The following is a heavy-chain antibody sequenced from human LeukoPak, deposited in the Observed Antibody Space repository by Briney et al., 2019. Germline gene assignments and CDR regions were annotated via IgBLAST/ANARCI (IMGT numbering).Heavy chain of an antibody. Sequence: SETLSLTCTVSGGSISSHYWSWIRQPPGKGLEWMGYIYYSGSTNYNPSLKSRVTISVDTSKNQFSLKLSSVTAADTAVYYCARGYDFWSGYYPDYFDYWGQGTLVTVSS. J-gene: IGHJ4*02. CDR1: GGSISSHY. D-gene: IGHD3-3*01. CDR3: ARGYDFWSGYYPDYFDY. CDR2: IYYSGST. V-gene: IGHV4-59*11.